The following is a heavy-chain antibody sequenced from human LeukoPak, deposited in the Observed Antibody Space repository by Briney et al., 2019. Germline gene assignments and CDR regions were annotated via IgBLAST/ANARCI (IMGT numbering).Heavy chain of an antibody. D-gene: IGHD5-18*01. CDR3: ARAVQLWSGGFYYFDY. J-gene: IGHJ4*02. Sequence: ASVKVSCKASGYTFTIYGITWVRQAPGQGLEWMGWISTYNGNTNYAQRLQGRVTMTTDTSTSTAYMELRSLRSEDTAVYYCARAVQLWSGGFYYFDYWGQGTLVTVSS. V-gene: IGHV1-18*01. CDR2: ISTYNGNT. CDR1: GYTFTIYG.